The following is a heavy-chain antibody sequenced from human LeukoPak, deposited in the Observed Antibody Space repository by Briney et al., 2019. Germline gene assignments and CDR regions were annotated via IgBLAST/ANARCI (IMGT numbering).Heavy chain of an antibody. D-gene: IGHD1-14*01. CDR1: SGSFSGYY. V-gene: IGHV4-34*01. CDR3: ARAPEYGLYYFDY. J-gene: IGHJ4*02. Sequence: SETLSLTCAVYSGSFSGYYWSWIRQPPGKGLEWIGEINHSGSTNYNPSLKSRVTISVDTSKNQFSLKLTSVTAADTAVYYCARAPEYGLYYFDYWGQGTLVTVSS. CDR2: INHSGST.